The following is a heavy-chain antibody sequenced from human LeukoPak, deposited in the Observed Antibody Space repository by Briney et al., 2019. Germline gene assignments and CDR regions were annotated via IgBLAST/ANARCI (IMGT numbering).Heavy chain of an antibody. CDR2: ISGSGGRT. D-gene: IGHD2-15*01. CDR3: AKGTVAAIYYYYAMDV. CDR1: GFTFSSYA. J-gene: IGHJ6*02. V-gene: IGHV3-23*01. Sequence: GGSLRLSCAASGFTFSSYAMSWVRQAPGRGLEWVSVISGSGGRTYYADSVKGRFTVSRDNSKSTLYFQMSSLRAEDTVVYYCAKGTVAAIYYYYAMDVWGQGTTVTVSS.